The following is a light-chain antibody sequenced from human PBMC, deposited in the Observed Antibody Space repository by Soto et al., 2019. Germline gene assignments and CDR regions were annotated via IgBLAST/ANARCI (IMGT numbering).Light chain of an antibody. CDR2: GVS. CDR3: SSHTMSSALQV. Sequence: QSVLTQPASVSGSPGQSITISCTGTISDFVIYNYVSWYQQHPGKAPKLMLYGVSSRPSGVSNRFSGSKSGNTASLTISGLQAEDEADYYCSSHTMSSALQVFGTGTKLTVL. V-gene: IGLV2-14*01. J-gene: IGLJ1*01. CDR1: ISDFVIYNY.